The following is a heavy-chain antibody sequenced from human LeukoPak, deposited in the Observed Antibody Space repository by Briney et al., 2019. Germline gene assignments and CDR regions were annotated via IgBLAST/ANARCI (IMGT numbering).Heavy chain of an antibody. CDR1: GFTFSSYA. Sequence: GGSLRLSCAASGFTFSSYAMSWVRQAPGKGLXXXXAISGSGGSTYYADSVKGRFTISRDNSKNTLYLQMNSLRAEDTAVYYCAKLMRSYNWNDFDYWGQGTLVTVSS. V-gene: IGHV3-23*01. CDR3: AKLMRSYNWNDFDY. D-gene: IGHD1-1*01. CDR2: ISGSGGST. J-gene: IGHJ4*02.